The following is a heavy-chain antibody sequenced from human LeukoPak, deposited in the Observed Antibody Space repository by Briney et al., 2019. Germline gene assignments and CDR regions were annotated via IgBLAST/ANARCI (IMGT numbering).Heavy chain of an antibody. CDR3: ARPPSYTTVTTFVRYHFDY. J-gene: IGHJ4*02. V-gene: IGHV3-30-3*01. CDR2: ISYDGSNK. CDR1: GSTFSSYA. D-gene: IGHD4-17*01. Sequence: GGSLRLSCAASGSTFSSYAMHWVRQAPGKGLEWVAVISYDGSNKYYADSVKGRFTISRDNSKSTLYLQMNSLRAEDTAVYYCARPPSYTTVTTFVRYHFDYWGQGTLVTVSS.